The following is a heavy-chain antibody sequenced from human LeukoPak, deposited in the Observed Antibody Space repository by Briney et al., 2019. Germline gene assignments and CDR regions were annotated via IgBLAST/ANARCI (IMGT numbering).Heavy chain of an antibody. CDR2: ISAYNGNT. CDR1: GYTFTSYG. D-gene: IGHD3-16*01. CDR3: ARGPEAGGEDY. J-gene: IGHJ4*02. V-gene: IGHV1-18*01. Sequence: ASVTVSCKASGYTFTSYGICWVRQAPGQGLEWMGWISAYNGNTNYAQKLQGRVTMTTDTSTSTAYMELRRLRSDDTAVYYCARGPEAGGEDYWGQGTLVTVSS.